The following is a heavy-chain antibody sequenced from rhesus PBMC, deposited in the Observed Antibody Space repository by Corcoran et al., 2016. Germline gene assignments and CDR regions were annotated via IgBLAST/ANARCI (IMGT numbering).Heavy chain of an antibody. Sequence: QVQLQESGPAVVKPSETLSLPCAVSGGSVSRSNWLSWIRQSPVKGLDFIGGIYGSAGSTEYNPSLKSRVTFSIDTSKNHFSLKLSSVTAADTAVYYCARLFGNYNWYIDLWGPGTPITVSS. J-gene: IGHJ2*01. V-gene: IGHV4-93*02. CDR3: ARLFGNYNWYIDL. CDR2: IYGSAGST. D-gene: IGHD4-35*01. CDR1: GGSVSRSNW.